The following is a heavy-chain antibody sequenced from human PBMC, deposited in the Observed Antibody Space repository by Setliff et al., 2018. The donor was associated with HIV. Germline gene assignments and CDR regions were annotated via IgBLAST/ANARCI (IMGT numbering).Heavy chain of an antibody. CDR1: GVTFTTDP. J-gene: IGHJ4*02. CDR2: ISAYNGNT. V-gene: IGHV1-3*01. D-gene: IGHD2-15*01. CDR3: ARSAYCSGGSCYSGAFDY. Sequence: ASVKVSCKASGVTFTTDPFTWVRQAPGQGLEWMGWISAYNGNTKYSQKFQGRVTITRDTSASTAYMDVTSLRSEDTAVYYCARSAYCSGGSCYSGAFDYWGQGTLVTVSS.